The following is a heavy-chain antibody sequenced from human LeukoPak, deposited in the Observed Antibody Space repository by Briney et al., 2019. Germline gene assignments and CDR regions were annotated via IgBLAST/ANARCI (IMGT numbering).Heavy chain of an antibody. CDR1: GGSISSSSYY. Sequence: SETLSLTCTVSGGSISSSSYYWGWIRQPPGKGLEWIGSIYYSGSTYYNPSLKSRVTISVDTSKNQFSLKLSSVTAADTAVYYCARDPRYCSGGSCYVPSNNWFDPWGQGTLVTVSS. CDR2: IYYSGST. CDR3: ARDPRYCSGGSCYVPSNNWFDP. D-gene: IGHD2-15*01. V-gene: IGHV4-39*07. J-gene: IGHJ5*02.